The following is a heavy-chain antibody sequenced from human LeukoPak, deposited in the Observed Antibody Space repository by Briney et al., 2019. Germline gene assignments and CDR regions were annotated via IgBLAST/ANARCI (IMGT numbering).Heavy chain of an antibody. D-gene: IGHD2-2*01. CDR2: IYYSGST. V-gene: IGHV4-39*07. Sequence: PSETLSLTCTVSGGSISSSSYYWGWIRQPPGKGLEWIGSIYYSGSTYYNPSLKSRVTISVDTSKNQFSLKLSSVTAADTAVYYCASVVVPAAILGGPAYALDYWGQGTLVTVSS. CDR3: ASVVVPAAILGGPAYALDY. CDR1: GGSISSSSYY. J-gene: IGHJ4*02.